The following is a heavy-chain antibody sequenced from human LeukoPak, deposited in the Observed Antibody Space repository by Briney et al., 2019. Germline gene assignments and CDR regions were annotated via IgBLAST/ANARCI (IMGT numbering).Heavy chain of an antibody. Sequence: PGGSLRLSCAASGFTFSSSAMSWVRQAPGKGLEWVSAINGGGGSSYYADSVKGRFTISRDNSKNTLYLQMNSLRAEDTAVYYCARDLVDTAMVIVGAGYYYMDVWGKGTTVTVSS. CDR1: GFTFSSSA. CDR2: INGGGGSS. CDR3: ARDLVDTAMVIVGAGYYYMDV. V-gene: IGHV3-23*01. D-gene: IGHD5-18*01. J-gene: IGHJ6*03.